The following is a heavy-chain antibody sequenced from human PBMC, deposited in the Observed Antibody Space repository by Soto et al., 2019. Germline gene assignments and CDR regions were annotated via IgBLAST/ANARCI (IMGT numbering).Heavy chain of an antibody. Sequence: ASVKVSCMASGYTFTSYAMHWVRQAPGQRREWMGWINAGNGNTKYSQKFQGRVTITRDTSASTAYMELSSLRSEDTAVYYCASNLLSSWYSDPRFDYWGQGTLVTVSS. CDR3: ASNLLSSWYSDPRFDY. V-gene: IGHV1-3*01. J-gene: IGHJ4*02. CDR1: GYTFTSYA. CDR2: INAGNGNT. D-gene: IGHD6-13*01.